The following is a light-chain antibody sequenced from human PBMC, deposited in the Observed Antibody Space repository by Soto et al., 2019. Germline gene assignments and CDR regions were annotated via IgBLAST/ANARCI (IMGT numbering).Light chain of an antibody. J-gene: IGLJ3*02. V-gene: IGLV2-8*01. Sequence: QSVLTQPPSASGSPGHSVTISFTGTSSDIGGYNSVSWYQQHPGKAPKLMIYEVNKRPLGVPERFSGSKSGNTASLTVSGLQADDEADYYCSSSAGTNSFVLFGGGTKRTVL. CDR2: EVN. CDR1: SSDIGGYNS. CDR3: SSSAGTNSFVL.